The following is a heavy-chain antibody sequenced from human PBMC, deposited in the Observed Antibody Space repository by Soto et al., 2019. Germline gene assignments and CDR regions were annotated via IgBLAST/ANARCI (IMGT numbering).Heavy chain of an antibody. J-gene: IGHJ6*02. CDR2: ISDSGGTV. CDR1: GFTFSSYE. V-gene: IGHV3-48*03. CDR3: ARDLLHYDFWSGYSAYFYYGMDV. D-gene: IGHD3-3*01. Sequence: VGSLRLSCAVSGFTFSSYEMNWVRQAPGQGLEWVSYISDSGGTVYYADSVKGRFTVSRDNAQNSVYLQMNSLRTEDTAVYYCARDLLHYDFWSGYSAYFYYGMDVWGPGTTVTAP.